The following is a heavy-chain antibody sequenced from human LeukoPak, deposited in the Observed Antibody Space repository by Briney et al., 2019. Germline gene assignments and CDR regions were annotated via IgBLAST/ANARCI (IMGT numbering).Heavy chain of an antibody. Sequence: SVKVSCKASGGTFSSYAISWVRQAPGQGLEWMGGIIPIFGTANYAQKFQGRVTITADESTSTAYMELSSLRSEDTAVYYCASLEEMATTSLDAFDIWGQGTMVTVSS. CDR2: IIPIFGTA. CDR1: GGTFSSYA. CDR3: ASLEEMATTSLDAFDI. J-gene: IGHJ3*02. V-gene: IGHV1-69*01. D-gene: IGHD5-24*01.